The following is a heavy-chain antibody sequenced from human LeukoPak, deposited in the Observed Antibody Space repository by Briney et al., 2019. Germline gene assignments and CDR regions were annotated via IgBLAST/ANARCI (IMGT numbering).Heavy chain of an antibody. D-gene: IGHD3-22*01. CDR3: AKKLDDSSGYMDY. CDR2: ISGSGGST. Sequence: GGSLGLSCAASGFTFSSYAMSWVRQAPGKGLEWVSAISGSGGSTCYADSVKGRFTISRDNSKNTLYLQMNSLRAEDTAVYYCAKKLDDSSGYMDYWGQGTLVTVSS. J-gene: IGHJ4*02. V-gene: IGHV3-23*01. CDR1: GFTFSSYA.